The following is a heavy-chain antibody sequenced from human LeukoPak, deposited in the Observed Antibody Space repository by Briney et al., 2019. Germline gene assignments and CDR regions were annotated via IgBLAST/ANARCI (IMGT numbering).Heavy chain of an antibody. CDR2: ISYDVGKK. V-gene: IGHV3-30*18. D-gene: IGHD3-22*01. Sequence: GGSLRLSCAASGFTFSSYGMHWVRQAPGKGLEWVAVISYDVGKKYYADSVKGRCTISRDNSKNTLYLQMNSLRAEDTAVYYCAKDDYYDTSGYRDWGQGTLVTVSS. CDR3: AKDDYYDTSGYRD. J-gene: IGHJ4*02. CDR1: GFTFSSYG.